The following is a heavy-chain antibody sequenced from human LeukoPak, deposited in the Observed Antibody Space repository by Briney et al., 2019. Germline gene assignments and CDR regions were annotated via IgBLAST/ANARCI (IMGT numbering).Heavy chain of an antibody. D-gene: IGHD3-10*01. Sequence: PGGSLTLSCAASGLTFSTAWMSWFRQAPGKGVEGVGRIKSKIGGATSDYAAPVKDKFTISRDDSKNTLYLQMNSLKTEDTAVYYCATDRAWFDPWGQGTLVTVSS. CDR3: ATDRAWFDP. CDR2: IKSKIGGATS. CDR1: GLTFSTAW. V-gene: IGHV3-15*01. J-gene: IGHJ5*02.